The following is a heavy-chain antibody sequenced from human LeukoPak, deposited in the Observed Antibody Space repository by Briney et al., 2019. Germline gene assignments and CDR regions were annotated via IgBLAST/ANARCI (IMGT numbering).Heavy chain of an antibody. CDR3: TWMGTVVTVDR. D-gene: IGHD2-21*02. Sequence: GGSLRLSCVVSGFTSGFTFSSRWMHWVRQAPGKGLEWVGRIKGRTYVETTDFAAPVRGRFTLSRDVSKNMVYLQMNSLQTEDTAVYYCTWMGTVVTVDRWGQGTRVTVSS. J-gene: IGHJ5*02. CDR1: GFTFSSRW. CDR2: IKGRTYVETT. V-gene: IGHV3-15*01.